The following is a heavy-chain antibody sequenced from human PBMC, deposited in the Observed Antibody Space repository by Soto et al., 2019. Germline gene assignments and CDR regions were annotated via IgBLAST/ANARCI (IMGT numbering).Heavy chain of an antibody. CDR2: IDPEDGKT. D-gene: IGHD3-10*01. CDR3: ATVKQGDTMVRGTYRAGWYFDL. J-gene: IGHJ2*01. Sequence: ASVKVSCKASGYTFTDCLMHWVRQAPGQRLEWLGWIDPEDGKTIYAQKFQGRVTMTEDTSTNTAYMELSSLRSEDTAVYYCATVKQGDTMVRGTYRAGWYFDLWGRGTLVTVSS. V-gene: IGHV1-24*01. CDR1: GYTFTDCL.